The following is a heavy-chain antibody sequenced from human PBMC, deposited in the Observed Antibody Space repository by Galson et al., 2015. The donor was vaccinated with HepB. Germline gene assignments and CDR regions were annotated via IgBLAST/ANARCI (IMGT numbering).Heavy chain of an antibody. CDR1: GFTFSTYA. V-gene: IGHV3-30-3*01. D-gene: IGHD6-19*01. Sequence: SLRLSCAASGFTFSTYAMHWVRQAPGKGLEWVAAISYHGSDKFYADSVKGRFTISRDNSKNTLYLQMNGLRADDTAVYYCGREWGLEAPGWPPGKWGQGDLVTVSS. J-gene: IGHJ4*02. CDR3: GREWGLEAPGWPPGK. CDR2: ISYHGSDK.